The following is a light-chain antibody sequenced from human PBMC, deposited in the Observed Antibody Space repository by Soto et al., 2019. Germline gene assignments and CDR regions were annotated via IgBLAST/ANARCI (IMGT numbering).Light chain of an antibody. Sequence: DIQMTQSPSSLSASVGDRVTITCRASQSINSYLNWYQQKPGKAPKLLIYAASSLQSGVQSRFSGSGSGTDFTLTTSSLQHEDPATYYCKQSYSTPPVTFGQGKRLQIK. CDR2: AAS. CDR1: QSINSY. CDR3: KQSYSTPPVT. J-gene: IGKJ5*01. V-gene: IGKV1-39*01.